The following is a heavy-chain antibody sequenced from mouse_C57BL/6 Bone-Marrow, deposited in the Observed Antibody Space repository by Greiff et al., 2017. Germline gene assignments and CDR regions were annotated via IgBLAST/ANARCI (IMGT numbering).Heavy chain of an antibody. CDR2: INPYNGGT. CDR1: GYTFTDYY. J-gene: IGHJ2*01. Sequence: LMESGPVLVKPGASVKMSCKASGYTFTDYYMNWVKQSHGKSLEWIGVINPYNGGTSYNQKFKGKATLTVDKSSSTAYMELNSLTSEDSAVYYCAYYYGSSDYWGQGTTLTVSS. V-gene: IGHV1-19*01. D-gene: IGHD1-1*01. CDR3: AYYYGSSDY.